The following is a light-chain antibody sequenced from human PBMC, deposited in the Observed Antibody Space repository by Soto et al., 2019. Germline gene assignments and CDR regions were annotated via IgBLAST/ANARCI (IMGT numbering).Light chain of an antibody. Sequence: QSVLTQPPSASGTPGQRVTISCSGSSSNIGSNYVYWYQQLPGTAPKLLIYRNNQRPSGVPDRFSGSKSGSSASLAITGLQAEDEADYYCQSYDTSLSAYVFATGTKLTVL. CDR2: RNN. J-gene: IGLJ1*01. V-gene: IGLV1-47*01. CDR1: SSNIGSNY. CDR3: QSYDTSLSAYV.